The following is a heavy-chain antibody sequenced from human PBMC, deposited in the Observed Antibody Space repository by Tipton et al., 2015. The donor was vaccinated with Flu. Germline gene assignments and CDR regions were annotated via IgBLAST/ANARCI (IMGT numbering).Heavy chain of an antibody. V-gene: IGHV4-38-2*02. CDR2: IDHSGTT. CDR1: GGSISDYY. J-gene: IGHJ4*02. CDR3: ASHSYSRGRAGH. Sequence: LRLSCTVSGGSISDYYWGWIRQPPGKGLEWIGSIDHSGTTYYNPSLKSRVTISVDTSKNQFSLKLSSVTAADTAVFYCASHSYSRGRAGHWGQGTLVTVSS. D-gene: IGHD4-11*01.